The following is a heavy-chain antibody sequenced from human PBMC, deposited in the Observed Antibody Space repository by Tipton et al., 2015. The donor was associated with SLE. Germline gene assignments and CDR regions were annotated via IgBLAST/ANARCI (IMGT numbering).Heavy chain of an antibody. CDR3: AKDPIVVVIATFDY. CDR1: GFTFSSYG. CDR2: IRYDGSNK. J-gene: IGHJ4*02. V-gene: IGHV3-30*02. D-gene: IGHD2-21*01. Sequence: SLRLSCAASGFTFSSYGMHWVRQAPGKGLEWVAFIRYDGSNKYYADSVKGRFTISRDNSKNTLYLQMNSLRAEDTAVYYCAKDPIVVVIATFDYWGQGTLVTVSS.